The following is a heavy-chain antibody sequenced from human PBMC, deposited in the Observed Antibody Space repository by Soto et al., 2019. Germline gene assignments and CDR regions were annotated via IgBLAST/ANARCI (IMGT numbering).Heavy chain of an antibody. CDR2: INAGNGNT. D-gene: IGHD1-26*01. J-gene: IGHJ4*02. Sequence: ASVKVSCKASGYTFTSYAMHWVRQAPGQRLEWMGWINAGNGNTKYSQKFQGRVTITRDTSASTAYMELSSLRSEDTAVYYCARSDSGSYYWAYYFDYWGQGTLVTVSS. CDR3: ARSDSGSYYWAYYFDY. CDR1: GYTFTSYA. V-gene: IGHV1-3*01.